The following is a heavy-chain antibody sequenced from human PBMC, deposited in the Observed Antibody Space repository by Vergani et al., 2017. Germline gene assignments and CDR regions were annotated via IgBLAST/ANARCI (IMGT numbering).Heavy chain of an antibody. J-gene: IGHJ4*02. CDR1: GFTFSSYA. D-gene: IGHD3-3*01. Sequence: EVPLLESGGGLVQPGGSLRLSCAASGFTFSSYAMSWVRQAPGKGLEWVSAISGSGGSTYYADSVKGRFTLSRDNSKNTLYLQMNSLRAEDTAVYYCTRSPRYDFWSGWGIDNWGQGTLVTVSS. CDR2: ISGSGGST. V-gene: IGHV3-23*01. CDR3: TRSPRYDFWSGWGIDN.